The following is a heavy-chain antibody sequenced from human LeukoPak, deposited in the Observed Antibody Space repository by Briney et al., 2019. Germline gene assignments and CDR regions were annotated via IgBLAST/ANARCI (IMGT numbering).Heavy chain of an antibody. V-gene: IGHV4-4*02. CDR3: AREILGGFNPRAY. CDR2: IHRSGSP. J-gene: IGHJ4*02. D-gene: IGHD1-14*01. CDR1: LDSTTSNF. Sequence: SETLSLTCTVSLDSTTSNFWSWVRQPPGKGLEWIGEIHRSGSPNYNPSLQSRVTISIDRSRNQIVLELSSVTAADTAVYYCAREILGGFNPRAYWGQGTLVTVSS.